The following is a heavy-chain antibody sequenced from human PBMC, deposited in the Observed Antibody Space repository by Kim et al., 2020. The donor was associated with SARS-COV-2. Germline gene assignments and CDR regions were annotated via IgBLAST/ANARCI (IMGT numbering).Heavy chain of an antibody. CDR2: ISSDGSYT. Sequence: GGSLRLSCSASGFTFSTYAMHWVRQAPGKGLEYVSSISSDGSYTRYADSVKGRFTISRDNSKNTLYLQMSSLRTEDTAVYYCVKRAVGSSPPYDYWGQGTLVTVSS. J-gene: IGHJ4*02. V-gene: IGHV3-64D*06. CDR1: GFTFSTYA. CDR3: VKRAVGSSPPYDY. D-gene: IGHD1-1*01.